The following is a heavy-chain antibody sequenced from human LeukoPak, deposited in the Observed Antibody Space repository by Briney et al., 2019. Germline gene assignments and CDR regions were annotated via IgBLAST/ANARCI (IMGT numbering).Heavy chain of an antibody. CDR3: ANDDFGASGLPDY. D-gene: IGHD4-17*01. V-gene: IGHV3-74*01. CDR1: GFTFTYYW. CDR2: INGDESST. Sequence: GGSLRLSCAASGFTFTYYWMHWVRQAPGKGLVWVARINGDESSTNYADSVKGRFTISRDNAKNTLYLQMNSLRAEDTAVYYCANDDFGASGLPDYWGQGTLVTVSS. J-gene: IGHJ4*02.